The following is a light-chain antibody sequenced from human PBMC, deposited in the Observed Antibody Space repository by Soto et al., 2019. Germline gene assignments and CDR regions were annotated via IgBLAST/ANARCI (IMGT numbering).Light chain of an antibody. CDR3: RQYGRSLASA. CDR1: QSVSSN. CDR2: GAS. J-gene: IGKJ4*01. Sequence: IVMTRSPANLSASPGEISTLSCRASQSVSSNLAWYQEKPGQAPRLLIYGASTRATGIPDRFSGSGSGTDFTLAISTLEPEDFAVYYCRQYGRSLASAIGGGTKVDI. V-gene: IGKV3-20*01.